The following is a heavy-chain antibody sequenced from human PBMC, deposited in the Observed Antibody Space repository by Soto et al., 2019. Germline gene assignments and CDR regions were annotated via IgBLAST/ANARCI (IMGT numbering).Heavy chain of an antibody. CDR3: ARGAFKYGSGTFAYYFDY. J-gene: IGHJ4*02. Sequence: GGSLRLSCAASGFTFDDYAMHWVRQAPGKGLQWVSGISWNSGTILYADSVKGRFTISRDNAKNSLYLQMDSLRAEDTALFYCARGAFKYGSGTFAYYFDYWGQGALVTVSS. D-gene: IGHD3-10*01. CDR1: GFTFDDYA. V-gene: IGHV3-9*01. CDR2: ISWNSGTI.